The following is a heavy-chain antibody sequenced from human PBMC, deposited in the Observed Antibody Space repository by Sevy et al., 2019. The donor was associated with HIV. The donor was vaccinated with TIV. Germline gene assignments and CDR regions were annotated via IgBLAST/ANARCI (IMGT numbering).Heavy chain of an antibody. CDR3: ASLFYNWNPGLHGKWFDP. V-gene: IGHV1-69*13. CDR1: GGTFSTFG. Sequence: ASVKVSCKASGGTFSTFGISWVRQAPGQGLEWMGVIIPNFDTTNYAQRFQGRITIIADESTSTAYMELSSLRSEDTAIYYCASLFYNWNPGLHGKWFDPWGQGTLVTVSS. D-gene: IGHD1-20*01. J-gene: IGHJ5*02. CDR2: IIPNFDTT.